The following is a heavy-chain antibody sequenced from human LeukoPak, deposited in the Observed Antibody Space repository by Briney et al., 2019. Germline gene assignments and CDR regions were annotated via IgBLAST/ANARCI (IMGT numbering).Heavy chain of an antibody. CDR3: AKDIEYSSSWGSYYYGMDV. V-gene: IGHV3-7*03. CDR1: GFTFSSYW. CDR2: IKQDGSEK. Sequence: QPGGSLRLSCAASGFTFSSYWMSWVRQAPGKGLEWVAKIKQDGSEKYYVDSVKGRFTISRDNAKNSLYLQMNSLRAEDTALYYCAKDIEYSSSWGSYYYGMDVWGQGTTVTVSS. J-gene: IGHJ6*02. D-gene: IGHD6-13*01.